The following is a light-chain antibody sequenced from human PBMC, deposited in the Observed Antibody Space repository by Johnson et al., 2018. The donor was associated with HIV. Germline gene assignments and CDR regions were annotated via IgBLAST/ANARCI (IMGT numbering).Light chain of an antibody. CDR3: GTWDSSPGAGHI. J-gene: IGLJ1*01. Sequence: QSVLTQPPSVSAAPGQKVTISCSGSSSNIGNNYVSWYQQLPGTAPKLLIYENNKRPSGIPDRFSGSKSGTSATLGITGHQTGDEADYYCGTWDSSPGAGHIFGTGTKVTVL. CDR1: SSNIGNNY. CDR2: ENN. V-gene: IGLV1-51*02.